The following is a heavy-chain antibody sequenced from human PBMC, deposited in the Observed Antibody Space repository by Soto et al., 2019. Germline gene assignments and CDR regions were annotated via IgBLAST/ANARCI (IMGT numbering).Heavy chain of an antibody. Sequence: QVHLVQSGAEVKKPGASVKVSCKASGYSFSSYGLNWVRHAPGQGLEWMGWISPYNDITKYAQKMHGRVTMTTDTSTSTAYMELRNLRSDDTAVYFCARDDDRAMVTSDFWGQGTLVTVSS. CDR2: ISPYNDIT. CDR1: GYSFSSYG. J-gene: IGHJ4*02. CDR3: ARDDDRAMVTSDF. D-gene: IGHD5-18*01. V-gene: IGHV1-18*04.